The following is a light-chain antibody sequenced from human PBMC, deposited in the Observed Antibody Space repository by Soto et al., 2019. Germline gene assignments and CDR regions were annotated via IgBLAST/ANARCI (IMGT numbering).Light chain of an antibody. Sequence: EIVLAQSPGTLSWSARERATLACRASQSVSSNLAWHQQKPGQAPRILMYDASTRATGIPARFSGSGSGTEFTLTISSLQSEDFAVYYCQQRSNWPPTFGQGTKVDIK. CDR2: DAS. J-gene: IGKJ1*01. CDR3: QQRSNWPPT. V-gene: IGKV3-15*01. CDR1: QSVSSN.